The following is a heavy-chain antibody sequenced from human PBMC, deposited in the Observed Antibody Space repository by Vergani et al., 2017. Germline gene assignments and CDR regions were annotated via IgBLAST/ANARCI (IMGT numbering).Heavy chain of an antibody. V-gene: IGHV4-61*02. CDR1: GGSISSGSYY. CDR2: IYTSGST. D-gene: IGHD6-19*01. J-gene: IGHJ5*02. Sequence: QVQLQESGPGLVKPSQTLSLTCTVSGGSISSGSYYWSWIRQPAGKGLEWIGRIYTSGSTNYNPSLKSRVTISVDTSKNQFSLKLSSVTAADTAVYYCAREGGAVAGTGWFDPWGQGTLVTVSS. CDR3: AREGGAVAGTGWFDP.